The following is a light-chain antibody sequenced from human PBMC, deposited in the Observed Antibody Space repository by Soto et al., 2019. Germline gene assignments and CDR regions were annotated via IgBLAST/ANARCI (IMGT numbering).Light chain of an antibody. Sequence: QSVLTQPPSASGTPGQRGTISCSGSSSNIGSNTVNWYQQLPGTAPKLLIYSNYQRPSGVPDRFSGSKSGTSASLAISGLQSEDEADYYCATWDDSLNGPVFGGGTKLTVL. V-gene: IGLV1-44*01. CDR1: SSNIGSNT. CDR2: SNY. J-gene: IGLJ2*01. CDR3: ATWDDSLNGPV.